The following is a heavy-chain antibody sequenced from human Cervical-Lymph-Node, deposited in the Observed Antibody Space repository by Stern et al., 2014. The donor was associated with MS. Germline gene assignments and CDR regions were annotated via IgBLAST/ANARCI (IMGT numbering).Heavy chain of an antibody. CDR2: ITPMFGIA. Sequence: QVQLVQSGAEMKKPGSSVQVSCKASGGTFSSYAVSWLRQAPGQGLEWMGMITPMFGIANYAQKFQGRVTITADESTSTAYMEINSLKSTDTAVYYCAREEDPHSGTFDFWGQGTLVTVSS. D-gene: IGHD6-13*01. V-gene: IGHV1-69*18. CDR3: AREEDPHSGTFDF. J-gene: IGHJ4*02. CDR1: GGTFSSYA.